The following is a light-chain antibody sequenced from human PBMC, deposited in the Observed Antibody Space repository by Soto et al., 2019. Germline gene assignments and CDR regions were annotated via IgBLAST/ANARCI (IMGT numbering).Light chain of an antibody. Sequence: ENVLTQSPGTLSLSPGERATLSCRASQSVSNSALAWYQQKPDQAPRLLIYSISTRATGIPDRFSGSGSGTDFTLTISRLEPEDFAVYYCQQYGSSLITFGQGTRLEIK. CDR1: QSVSNSA. V-gene: IGKV3-20*01. CDR3: QQYGSSLIT. CDR2: SIS. J-gene: IGKJ5*01.